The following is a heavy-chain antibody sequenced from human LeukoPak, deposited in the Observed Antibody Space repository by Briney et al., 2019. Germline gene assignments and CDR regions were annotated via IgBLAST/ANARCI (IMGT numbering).Heavy chain of an antibody. CDR2: ISSSGSTI. V-gene: IGHV3-11*01. CDR3: ARESLGYCSSTSCYGRYYDFWSGYYVFDY. CDR1: GFTFSDYY. Sequence: PGGSLGLSCAASGFTFSDYYMSWIRQAPGKGLEWVSYISSSGSTIYYADSVKGRFTISRDNAKNSLYLQMNSLRAEDTAVYYCARESLGYCSSTSCYGRYYDFWSGYYVFDYWGQGTLVTVSS. D-gene: IGHD3-3*01. J-gene: IGHJ4*02.